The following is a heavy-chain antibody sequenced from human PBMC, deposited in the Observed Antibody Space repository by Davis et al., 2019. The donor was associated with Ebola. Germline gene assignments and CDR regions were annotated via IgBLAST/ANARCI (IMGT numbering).Heavy chain of an antibody. CDR3: ARHVREYMVRGVIIRPDYYYYGMDV. J-gene: IGHJ6*02. Sequence: SVKVSCKASGGTFSSYAISWVRQAPGQGLEWMGGIIPIFGTANYAQKFQGRVTITADESTSTAYMELSSLRSEDTAVYYCARHVREYMVRGVIIRPDYYYYGMDVWGQGTTVTVSS. CDR2: IIPIFGTA. D-gene: IGHD3-10*01. V-gene: IGHV1-69*13. CDR1: GGTFSSYA.